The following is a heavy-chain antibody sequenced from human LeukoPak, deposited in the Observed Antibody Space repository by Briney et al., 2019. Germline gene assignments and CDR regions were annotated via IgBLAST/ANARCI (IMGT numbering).Heavy chain of an antibody. CDR2: ISYDGSNK. CDR3: ARDNLKNTAIDY. J-gene: IGHJ4*02. CDR1: GFTFSSYA. V-gene: IGHV3-30-3*01. D-gene: IGHD5-18*01. Sequence: GGSLRLSCAASGFTFSSYAMHWVRQAPGKGLEWVAVISYDGSNKYYADSVKGRFTISRDNSKNTLYLQMNSLRAEDTAVYYCARDNLKNTAIDYWGQGTLVTVSS.